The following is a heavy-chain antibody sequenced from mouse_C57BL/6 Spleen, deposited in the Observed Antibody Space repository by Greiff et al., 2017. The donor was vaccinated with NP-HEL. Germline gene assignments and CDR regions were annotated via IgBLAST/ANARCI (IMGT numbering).Heavy chain of an antibody. CDR2: IDPETGGT. J-gene: IGHJ4*01. CDR1: GYTFTDYE. D-gene: IGHD2-4*01. CDR3: TRDPYDYPSYAMDY. Sequence: VQLQQSGAELVRPGASVTLSCKASGYTFTDYEMHWVKQTPVHGLEWIGAIDPETGGTAYNQKFKGKAILTADKSSSTAYMELRSLTSEDSAVYYCTRDPYDYPSYAMDYWGQGTSVTVSS. V-gene: IGHV1-15*01.